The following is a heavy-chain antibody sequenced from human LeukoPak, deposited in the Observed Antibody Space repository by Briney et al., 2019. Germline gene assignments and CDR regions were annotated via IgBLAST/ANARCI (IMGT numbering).Heavy chain of an antibody. Sequence: ASVKVSCKASGYTFTGYYMHWVRQAPGQGLEWMGWINPNSGGTNYAQKFQGRVTMTRDMSTSTVYMELSSLRSEDTAVYYCARDRGGDIVVVVAATPLYYFDYWGQGTLVTVSS. CDR2: INPNSGGT. J-gene: IGHJ4*02. D-gene: IGHD2-15*01. V-gene: IGHV1-2*02. CDR3: ARDRGGDIVVVVAATPLYYFDY. CDR1: GYTFTGYY.